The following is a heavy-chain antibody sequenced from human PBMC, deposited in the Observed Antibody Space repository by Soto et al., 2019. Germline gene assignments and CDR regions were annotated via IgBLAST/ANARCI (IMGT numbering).Heavy chain of an antibody. V-gene: IGHV5-51*01. Sequence: RESLKISCKDSGYSFTSYWIGWVRQMPGKGLERMGIIYPGDSDTRYSPSFQGQVTISADKSISTAYLQWSSLKASDTAMYYCARLLSPNRGDWFDPWGQGTLVTVSS. CDR2: IYPGDSDT. J-gene: IGHJ5*02. CDR1: GYSFTSYW. CDR3: ARLLSPNRGDWFDP.